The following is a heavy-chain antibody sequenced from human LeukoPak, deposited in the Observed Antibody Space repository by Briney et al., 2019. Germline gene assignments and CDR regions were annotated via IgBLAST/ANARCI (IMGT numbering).Heavy chain of an antibody. J-gene: IGHJ1*01. CDR2: ISGSGGST. Sequence: GGSLRLSCAASGFTFSSYAMSWVRQAPGKGLEWVSAISGSGGSTYYADSVKGRFTISRDNSKNTLYLQMNSLRAEDTAVYYCAKGMIVVVMTGEYFQHWGQGTLVTVSP. V-gene: IGHV3-23*01. CDR1: GFTFSSYA. D-gene: IGHD3-22*01. CDR3: AKGMIVVVMTGEYFQH.